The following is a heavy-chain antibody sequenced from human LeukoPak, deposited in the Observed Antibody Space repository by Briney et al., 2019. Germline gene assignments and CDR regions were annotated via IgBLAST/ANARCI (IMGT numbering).Heavy chain of an antibody. CDR2: IYYSGST. CDR1: GGSMSPYH. J-gene: IGHJ4*02. D-gene: IGHD6-19*01. Sequence: ASETLSLTCTVSGGSMSPYHWGWIRQPPGKGLEWTGYIYYSGSTNYNPSLKSRVTISVDTSKNQFSLKLSSVTAADTAIYYCARAVSGRFDYWGQGTLVTVSS. V-gene: IGHV4-59*08. CDR3: ARAVSGRFDY.